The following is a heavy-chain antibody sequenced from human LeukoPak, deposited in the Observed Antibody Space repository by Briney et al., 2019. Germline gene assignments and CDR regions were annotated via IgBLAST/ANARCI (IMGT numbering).Heavy chain of an antibody. CDR2: ITSSSSYI. D-gene: IGHD3-22*01. CDR3: ARHVVAVGFDY. J-gene: IGHJ4*02. CDR1: GFTFSNYG. V-gene: IGHV3-21*01. Sequence: GSLRLSCAASGFTFSNYGMNWVRQAPGKGLEWVSSITSSSSYIYYADSVKGRFTISRDNAKNSLCLQMNSLRAEDTAVYYCARHVVAVGFDYWGQGTLVTVSS.